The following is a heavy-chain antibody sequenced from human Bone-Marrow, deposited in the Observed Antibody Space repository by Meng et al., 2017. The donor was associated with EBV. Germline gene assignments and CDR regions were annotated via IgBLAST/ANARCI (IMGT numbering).Heavy chain of an antibody. V-gene: IGHV1-69*01. Sequence: QVQLGQAGAEVERPGYSVKVSCKASGGTFSSYAISWVRQAPGQGLEWMGVIIPIFGTANYAQKFQGRVTITADESTSTAYMELSSLRSEDTAVYYCARDSDILTGPGGYWGQGTLVTVPS. CDR2: IIPIFGTA. CDR1: GGTFSSYA. J-gene: IGHJ4*02. D-gene: IGHD3-9*01. CDR3: ARDSDILTGPGGY.